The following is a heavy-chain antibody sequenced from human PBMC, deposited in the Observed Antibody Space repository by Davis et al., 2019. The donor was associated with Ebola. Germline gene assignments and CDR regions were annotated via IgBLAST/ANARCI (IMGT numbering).Heavy chain of an antibody. Sequence: ASVKVSCKASGYPFTGYYIHWVRQAPGQGLEWMGWINPNSGGTNYAQKFQGRVAMTRDTSSTTAYMELSSLTSDDTAVYYCARALAGVGIGVTYYFDYWGQGALVTVSS. CDR3: ARALAGVGIGVTYYFDY. D-gene: IGHD1-14*01. J-gene: IGHJ4*02. CDR2: INPNSGGT. CDR1: GYPFTGYY. V-gene: IGHV1-2*02.